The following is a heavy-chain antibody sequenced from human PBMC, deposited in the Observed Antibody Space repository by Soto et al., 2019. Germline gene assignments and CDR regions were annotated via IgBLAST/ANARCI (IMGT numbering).Heavy chain of an antibody. CDR3: AKGSGRHFYYYYYMDV. V-gene: IGHV3-30*18. D-gene: IGHD3-3*01. CDR2: ISNDGSNS. CDR1: GFIFASYG. J-gene: IGHJ6*03. Sequence: HPGGSLRLSCAVSGFIFASYGMHWVRQAPGKGLEWVAVISNDGSNSFYADSVKGRFIISRDDSKNTLYLQMNSLRAEDTAVYYCAKGSGRHFYYYYYMDVWGKGTTVTVSS.